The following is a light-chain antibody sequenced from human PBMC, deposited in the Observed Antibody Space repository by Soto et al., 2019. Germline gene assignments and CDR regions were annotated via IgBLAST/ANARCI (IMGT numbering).Light chain of an antibody. Sequence: EIVLTQSPGTLSLSPGDRATLSCSASQTVSSYLAWYQQKPGQAPRLLIYGASSRATGIPDRFSGSGSGTDFTLTISRLEPEDFAVYYCQQYGSSPWTFGQGTKVDIK. CDR2: GAS. J-gene: IGKJ1*01. V-gene: IGKV3-20*01. CDR1: QTVSSY. CDR3: QQYGSSPWT.